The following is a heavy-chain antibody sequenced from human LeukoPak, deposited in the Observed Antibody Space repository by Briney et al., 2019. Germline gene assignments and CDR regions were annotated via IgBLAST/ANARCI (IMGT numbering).Heavy chain of an antibody. CDR3: AKDGDSTGYYSSYYNHMDV. CDR1: GFTFSSFG. CDR2: ISSRSNTI. V-gene: IGHV3-48*01. J-gene: IGHJ6*03. D-gene: IGHD3-22*01. Sequence: GGSLRLSCAASGFTFSSFGMNWVRQAPGKGLEWVSYISSRSNTIYYADSVKGRFTISRDNAKNSLYLQMNSLRAEDTAIYYCAKDGDSTGYYSSYYNHMDVWGKGTSVTISS.